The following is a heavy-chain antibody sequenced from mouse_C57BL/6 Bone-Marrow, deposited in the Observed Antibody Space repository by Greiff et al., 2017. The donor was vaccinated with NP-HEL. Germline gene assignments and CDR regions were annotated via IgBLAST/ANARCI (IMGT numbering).Heavy chain of an antibody. D-gene: IGHD1-1*01. J-gene: IGHJ3*01. V-gene: IGHV5-16*01. CDR1: GFTFSDYY. CDR2: INYDGSST. Sequence: EVKLVESEGGLVQPGSSMKLSCTASGFTFSDYYMAWVRQVPEKGLEWVANINYDGSSTYYLDSLKSRFIISRDNAKNILYLQMSSLKSEDTATYYCAREHYYGTWFAYWGQGTLVTVSA. CDR3: AREHYYGTWFAY.